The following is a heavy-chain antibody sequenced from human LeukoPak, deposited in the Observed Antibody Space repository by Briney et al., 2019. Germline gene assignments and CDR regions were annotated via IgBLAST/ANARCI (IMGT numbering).Heavy chain of an antibody. CDR2: ISSSTTYI. J-gene: IGHJ4*02. D-gene: IGHD3-16*01. Sequence: YPGGSLRLSCAASGFTVSSNYMSWVRQAPGRGLEWVSSISSSTTYIYYADSVKGRFTISRDNAKNSLYLQMNSLRAEDTAVYYCAKLLEGEWHFDYWGQGTLVTVSS. CDR1: GFTVSSNY. CDR3: AKLLEGEWHFDY. V-gene: IGHV3-21*04.